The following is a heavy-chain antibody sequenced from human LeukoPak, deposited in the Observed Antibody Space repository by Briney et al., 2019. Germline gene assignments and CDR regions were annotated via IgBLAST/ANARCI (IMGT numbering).Heavy chain of an antibody. CDR1: GYSISSGYY. J-gene: IGHJ4*02. CDR2: IYHSGST. V-gene: IGHV4-38-2*02. D-gene: IGHD3-22*01. CDR3: ARDVYYYDSSGYYLFDY. Sequence: SETLSLTCTVSGYSISSGYYWCWIRQPPGKGLEWIGNIYHSGSTYYNPSLKSRVTISVDTSKNQFSLKLSSVTAADTAVYYCARDVYYYDSSGYYLFDYWGQGTLVTVSS.